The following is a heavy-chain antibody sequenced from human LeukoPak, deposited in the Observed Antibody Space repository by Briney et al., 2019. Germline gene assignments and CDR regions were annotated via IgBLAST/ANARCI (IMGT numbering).Heavy chain of an antibody. V-gene: IGHV4-34*01. CDR2: INHSGST. CDR1: GGSFSGYY. CDR3: ARGGYGDYLLDPLDWFDP. J-gene: IGHJ5*02. Sequence: SETLSLTCAVYGGSFSGYYWSWIRQPPGKGLEWIGEINHSGSTNYNPSLKSRVTISVDTSKNQFSLKLSSVTAAATAVYYCARGGYGDYLLDPLDWFDPWGQGTLVTVS. D-gene: IGHD4-17*01.